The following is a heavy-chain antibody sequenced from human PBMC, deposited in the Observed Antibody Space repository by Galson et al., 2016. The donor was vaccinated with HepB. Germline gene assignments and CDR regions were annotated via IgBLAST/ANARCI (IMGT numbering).Heavy chain of an antibody. J-gene: IGHJ6*02. CDR1: GGSISTGNYY. Sequence: SETLSLTCTVSGGSISTGNYYWSWIRQPPGKGLEWIGEINHSGSTNYNPSLKSRVTMSIDTSKNQLSLKLTSVTAADTAVYYCASPQNYYSYYGMDVWGQVTTVTVSS. CDR2: INHSGST. CDR3: ASPQNYYSYYGMDV. V-gene: IGHV4-39*07.